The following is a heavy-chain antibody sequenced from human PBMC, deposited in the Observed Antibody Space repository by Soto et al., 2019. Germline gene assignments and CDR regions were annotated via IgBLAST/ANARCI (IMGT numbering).Heavy chain of an antibody. CDR2: ISGSGGSS. J-gene: IGHJ6*02. V-gene: IGHV3-23*01. CDR1: GFALSTYA. Sequence: GGSLRLSCAAAGFALSTYAMTWVRQAPGKGLEWVSVISGSGGSSYYAASVKGRFTISRDNSKNTLFLQMNGLRAEDTAVYYCAKVTKRAAAGRYEYYKYGMDVWGQGTTVTVSS. CDR3: AKVTKRAAAGRYEYYKYGMDV. D-gene: IGHD6-13*01.